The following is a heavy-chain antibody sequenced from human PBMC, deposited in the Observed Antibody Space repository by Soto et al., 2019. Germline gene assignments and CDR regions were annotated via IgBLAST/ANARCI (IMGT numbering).Heavy chain of an antibody. Sequence: QVQLVESGGGVVQPGRSLRLSCAASGFTFSSYAMHWVRQAPGKGLEWVAVISYDGSNKYYADSVKGRFTISRDNSKNPLYLQMNSLRAEDTAVYYCARDHVGYSNYGGMDVWGQGTTVTVSS. D-gene: IGHD4-4*01. V-gene: IGHV3-30-3*01. CDR1: GFTFSSYA. J-gene: IGHJ6*02. CDR3: ARDHVGYSNYGGMDV. CDR2: ISYDGSNK.